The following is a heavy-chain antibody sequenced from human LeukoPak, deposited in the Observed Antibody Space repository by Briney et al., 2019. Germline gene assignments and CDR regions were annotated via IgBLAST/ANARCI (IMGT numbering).Heavy chain of an antibody. CDR3: ASRVYGLGSFNY. Sequence: KPSETLSLTRTVSGDSISSTSYYWDWIRQPPGKGLEWIGSIYNSGTTYYNPSLKSRVTISVDTSKNQFSLKVSSVTAADTAVYYCASRVYGLGSFNYWGQGTLVTVSS. V-gene: IGHV4-39*01. J-gene: IGHJ4*01. CDR2: IYNSGTT. CDR1: GDSISSTSYY. D-gene: IGHD3-10*01.